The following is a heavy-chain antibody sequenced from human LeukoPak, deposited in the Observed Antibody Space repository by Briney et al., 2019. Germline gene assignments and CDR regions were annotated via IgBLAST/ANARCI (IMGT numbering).Heavy chain of an antibody. CDR3: ARLLRGARFHGMDV. CDR2: IKQDGSEN. Sequence: QAGVSLRLSSAASGFTFTTYWMSWVRQAPGKGLEWVANIKQDGSENYYVDSVKGRFTISRDNAKNSLFLQMNSLRAEDTAVYYCARLLRGARFHGMDVWGQGTTVTVSS. CDR1: GFTFTTYW. J-gene: IGHJ6*02. D-gene: IGHD6-6*01. V-gene: IGHV3-7*03.